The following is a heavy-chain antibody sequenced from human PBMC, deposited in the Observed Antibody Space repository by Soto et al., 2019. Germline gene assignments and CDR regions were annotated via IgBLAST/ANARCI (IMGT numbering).Heavy chain of an antibody. J-gene: IGHJ4*02. Sequence: SETLSLTCTVSGGSISSGGYYWSWIRQHPGKGLEWIGYIYYSGSTYYNPSLKSRVTISVDTSKNQFSLKLSSVTAADTAVYYCARDSGAAAGSFDYWGQGTLVTVSS. CDR1: GGSISSGGYY. D-gene: IGHD6-13*01. CDR3: ARDSGAAAGSFDY. CDR2: IYYSGST. V-gene: IGHV4-31*03.